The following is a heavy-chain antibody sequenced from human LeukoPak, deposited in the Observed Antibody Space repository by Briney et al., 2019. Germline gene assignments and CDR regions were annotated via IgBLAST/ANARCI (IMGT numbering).Heavy chain of an antibody. J-gene: IGHJ4*02. D-gene: IGHD6-19*01. Sequence: GGSLRLSCAASGFTFSSYAMSWVRQAPGTGLEWVSAISGSGGSTYYADSVKGRFTISRDNSKNTLYLQMNSLRAEDTAVYYCAKTEALSGWYHFYDYWGQGTLVTVSS. CDR2: ISGSGGST. V-gene: IGHV3-23*01. CDR1: GFTFSSYA. CDR3: AKTEALSGWYHFYDY.